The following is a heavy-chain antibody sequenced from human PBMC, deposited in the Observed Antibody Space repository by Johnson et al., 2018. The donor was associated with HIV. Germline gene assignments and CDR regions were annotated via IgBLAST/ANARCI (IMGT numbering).Heavy chain of an antibody. D-gene: IGHD2-2*01. V-gene: IGHV3-23*01. J-gene: IGHJ3*02. CDR2: ISGSGGST. Sequence: EVLLLESGGGLVQPGGSLRLSCAASGFTFSSYAMSWVRQAPGKGLEWVSAISGSGGSTYYADSVKGRFTISRDNSENTLYLQMNSLRAEDTAVYYCAKTVIVVVPAARGDAFDIWGQWTMVTVSS. CDR3: AKTVIVVVPAARGDAFDI. CDR1: GFTFSSYA.